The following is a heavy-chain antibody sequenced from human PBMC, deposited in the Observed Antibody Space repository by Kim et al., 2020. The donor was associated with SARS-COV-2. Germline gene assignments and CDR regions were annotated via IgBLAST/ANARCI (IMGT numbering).Heavy chain of an antibody. J-gene: IGHJ6*03. CDR3: ARQDIVVVPAALGTYLDYYYYMDV. CDR2: INHSGST. V-gene: IGHV4-34*01. Sequence: SETLSLTCAVYGGSFSGYYWSWIRQPPGKGLEWIGEINHSGSTNYNPSLKSRVTISVDTSKNQFSLKLSSVTAADTAVYYCARQDIVVVPAALGTYLDYYYYMDVWGKGTTVTVSS. CDR1: GGSFSGYY. D-gene: IGHD2-2*01.